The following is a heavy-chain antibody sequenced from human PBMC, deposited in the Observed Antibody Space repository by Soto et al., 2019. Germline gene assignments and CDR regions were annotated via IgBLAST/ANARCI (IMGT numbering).Heavy chain of an antibody. D-gene: IGHD3-10*01. V-gene: IGHV3-23*01. CDR2: ISGGGGTT. J-gene: IGHJ4*02. Sequence: EVQLLESGGGLVQPGGSLRLSCAGSGFTFNNYAMTWVRQARGKGLEWVSAISGGGGTTSYADSVKGRFTVSSDGSKNTLYLEMSSLRAEDTALYYCAKGRGGSGSLTPRVDFWGQGTLVTVSS. CDR1: GFTFNNYA. CDR3: AKGRGGSGSLTPRVDF.